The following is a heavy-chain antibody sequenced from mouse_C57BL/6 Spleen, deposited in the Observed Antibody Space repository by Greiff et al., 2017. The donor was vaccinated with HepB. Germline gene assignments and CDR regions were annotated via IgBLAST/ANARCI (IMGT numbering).Heavy chain of an antibody. Sequence: QVQLKQSGPGLVAPSQSLSITCTVSGFSLTSYGVDWVRQSPGKGLEWLGVIWGVGSTNYNSALKSRLSISKDNSKSQVFLKMNSRQTDDTGMYYCASGGNYHAMDYWGQGTSVTVSS. CDR3: ASGGNYHAMDY. D-gene: IGHD2-1*01. J-gene: IGHJ4*01. CDR1: GFSLTSYG. V-gene: IGHV2-6*01. CDR2: IWGVGST.